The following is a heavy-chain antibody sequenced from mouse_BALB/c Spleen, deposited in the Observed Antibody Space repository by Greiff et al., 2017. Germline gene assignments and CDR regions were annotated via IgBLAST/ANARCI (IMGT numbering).Heavy chain of an antibody. J-gene: IGHJ2*01. CDR2: ISSGGGNT. CDR3: ARSTMITYYFDY. D-gene: IGHD2-4*01. Sequence: EVKLVESGGGLVKPGGSLKLSCAASGFTFSSYTMSWVRQTPEKRLEWVATISSGGGNTYYPDSVKGRFTISRDNAKNNLYLQMSRLRSEDTALYYCARSTMITYYFDYWGQGTTLTVSS. V-gene: IGHV5-9*03. CDR1: GFTFSSYT.